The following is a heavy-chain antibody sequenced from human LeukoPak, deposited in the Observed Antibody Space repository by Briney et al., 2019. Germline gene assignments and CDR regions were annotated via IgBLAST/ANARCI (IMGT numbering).Heavy chain of an antibody. D-gene: IGHD6-19*01. Sequence: ASVKVSCKASGYTFTGYYMHWVRQAPGQGLEWMGWINPNSGGTNYAQKFQGRVTMTTDTSTSTAYMELRSLRSDDTAVYYCARDSVAVAGTDPADYWGQGTLVTVSS. J-gene: IGHJ4*02. CDR3: ARDSVAVAGTDPADY. CDR2: INPNSGGT. CDR1: GYTFTGYY. V-gene: IGHV1-2*02.